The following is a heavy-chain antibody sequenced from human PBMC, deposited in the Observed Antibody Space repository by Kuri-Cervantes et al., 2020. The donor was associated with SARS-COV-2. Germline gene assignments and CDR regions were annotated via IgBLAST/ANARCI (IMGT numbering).Heavy chain of an antibody. CDR2: ISSNGGST. J-gene: IGHJ4*02. CDR1: GFTFSSYA. CDR3: VKGSYGGSSSWPDY. Sequence: GESLKISCSASGFTFSSYAMHWVRQAPGKGLEYVSAISSNGGSTYYADSVKGRFTISRDNSKNTLYLQMSSLRAEDTAVYYCVKGSYGGSSSWPDYWGQGTLVTVSS. D-gene: IGHD6-13*01. V-gene: IGHV3-64D*06.